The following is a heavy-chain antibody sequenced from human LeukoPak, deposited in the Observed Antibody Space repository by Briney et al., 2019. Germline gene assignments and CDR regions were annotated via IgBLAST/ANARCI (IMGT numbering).Heavy chain of an antibody. J-gene: IGHJ4*02. CDR3: ARVAAAGDFDY. V-gene: IGHV4-39*01. CDR2: IYYSGST. Sequence: SETLSLTCTVSGGSISSRSYYWGWIRQPPGKGLEWIGSIYYSGSTYYNPSLKSRVTISVDTSKNQFSLKLSSVTAADTAVYYCARVAAAGDFDYWGQGTLVTVSS. CDR1: GGSISSRSYY. D-gene: IGHD6-13*01.